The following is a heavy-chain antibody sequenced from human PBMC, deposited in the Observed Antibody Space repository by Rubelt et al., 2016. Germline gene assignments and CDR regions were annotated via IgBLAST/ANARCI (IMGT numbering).Heavy chain of an antibody. CDR2: ISAYNGNT. D-gene: IGHD1-7*01. J-gene: IGHJ4*02. Sequence: QVQLVQSGAEVKKPGASVKVSCKASGYTFTSYGISWVRQAPGQGLEWMGWISAYNGNTNYAQKPQGMVTRTTDTSTSTAYMELRSLRSDDTAVYYCARDLPPFRRYNWNFPLDYWGQGTLVTVSS. CDR3: ARDLPPFRRYNWNFPLDY. CDR1: GYTFTSYG. V-gene: IGHV1-18*01.